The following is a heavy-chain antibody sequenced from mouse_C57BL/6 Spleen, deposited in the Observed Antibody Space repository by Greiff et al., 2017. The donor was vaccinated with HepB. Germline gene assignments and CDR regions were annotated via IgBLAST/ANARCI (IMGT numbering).Heavy chain of an antibody. D-gene: IGHD2-2*01. J-gene: IGHJ2*01. CDR2: IDPSDSET. V-gene: IGHV1-52*01. CDR1: GYTFTSYW. Sequence: QVQLQQPGAELVRPGSSVKLSCKASGYTFTSYWMHWVKQRPIQGLEWIGNIDPSDSETHYNQKFKDKATLTVDKSSSTAYMQLSSLTSEDSAVYYCARWDAYAYYFDYWGQGTTLTVSS. CDR3: ARWDAYAYYFDY.